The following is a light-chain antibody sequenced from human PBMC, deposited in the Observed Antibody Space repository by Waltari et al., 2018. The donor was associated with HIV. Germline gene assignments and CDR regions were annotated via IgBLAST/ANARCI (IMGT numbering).Light chain of an antibody. CDR3: QQYGSSPPYT. Sequence: EIVLTQPPGTLSLSPGERPTPSCRASQSVSGSYLAWYQQKPGQAPRLLIYGASSRATGIPDRFSGSGSGTDFTLTISRLEPEDFAVYYCQQYGSSPPYTFGQGTKLEIK. CDR1: QSVSGSY. V-gene: IGKV3-20*01. J-gene: IGKJ2*01. CDR2: GAS.